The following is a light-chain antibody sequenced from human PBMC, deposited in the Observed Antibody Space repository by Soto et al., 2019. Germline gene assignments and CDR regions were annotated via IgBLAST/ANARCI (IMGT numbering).Light chain of an antibody. CDR2: GAS. Sequence: ETVLTQSPDTLSLSPVERATLSCMASQSVTSDYLAWYQQKAGQAPRLLIYGASSRATGIPDRFCGSGSGTDFSLTISRLEPEDSAFYYCQQYGSSATFGQGTRLEI. CDR3: QQYGSSAT. CDR1: QSVTSDY. V-gene: IGKV3-20*01. J-gene: IGKJ5*01.